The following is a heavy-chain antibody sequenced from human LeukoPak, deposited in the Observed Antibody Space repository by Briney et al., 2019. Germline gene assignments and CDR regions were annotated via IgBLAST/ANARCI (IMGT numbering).Heavy chain of an antibody. V-gene: IGHV7-4-1*02. CDR2: INTNTGNP. Sequence: ASVKVSCKASGYTFTSYAMNWVQQAPGHGLEWMGWINTNTGNPTYAQGFTGRFVLSLDTSVSTAYLQSNTLKAEDTSVYYCARPKLRWSAYYYMDVWGKGTAVTVSS. D-gene: IGHD4-23*01. CDR1: GYTFTSYA. J-gene: IGHJ6*03. CDR3: ARPKLRWSAYYYMDV.